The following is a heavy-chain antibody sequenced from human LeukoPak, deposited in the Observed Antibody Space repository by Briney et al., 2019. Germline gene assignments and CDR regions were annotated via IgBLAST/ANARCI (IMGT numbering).Heavy chain of an antibody. J-gene: IGHJ4*02. V-gene: IGHV3-53*01. CDR3: ARESATVVNLDY. CDR2: IYSGGDT. Sequence: PGGSLRLSCAVSGFTVSSNYMSWVRQAPGKGLEWVSVIYSGGDTYYAGSVKGRFTISRDNAKNTLYLQMNSLRVEDTAVYYCARESATVVNLDYWGQGTLVTVSS. CDR1: GFTVSSNY. D-gene: IGHD4-23*01.